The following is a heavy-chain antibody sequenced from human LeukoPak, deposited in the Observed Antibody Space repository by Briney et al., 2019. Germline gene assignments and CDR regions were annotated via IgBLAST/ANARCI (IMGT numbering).Heavy chain of an antibody. CDR1: GGSISSGGYY. J-gene: IGHJ4*02. CDR2: IYYSGST. Sequence: SETLSLTRTVSGGSISSGGYYWGWIRQPPWKGLEWIGTIYYSGSTYYNPSLKSRVTISVDTSKNQFSLKLSSVTAADTAVYYCARGMYYYDSSGYYVLPPFDYWGQGTLVTVSS. V-gene: IGHV4-39*07. CDR3: ARGMYYYDSSGYYVLPPFDY. D-gene: IGHD3-22*01.